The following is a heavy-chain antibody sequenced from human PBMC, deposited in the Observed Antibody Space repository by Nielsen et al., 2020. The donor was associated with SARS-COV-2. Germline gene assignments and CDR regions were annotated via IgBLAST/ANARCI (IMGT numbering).Heavy chain of an antibody. CDR2: INHSGST. Sequence: GSLRLSCAVYGGSFSGYYWSWIRQPPGKGLEWIGEINHSGSTNYNPSLKSRVTISVDTSKNQFSLKLSSVTAADTAVYYCARAGGWYGNWFDPWGQGTLVTVSS. J-gene: IGHJ5*02. V-gene: IGHV4-34*01. D-gene: IGHD6-19*01. CDR1: GGSFSGYY. CDR3: ARAGGWYGNWFDP.